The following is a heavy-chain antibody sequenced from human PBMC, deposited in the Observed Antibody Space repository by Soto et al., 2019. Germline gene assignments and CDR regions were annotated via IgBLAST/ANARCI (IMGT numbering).Heavy chain of an antibody. Sequence: DVQLVESGGGLVQPGGSLRLSCAASGFTVSSNYMSWVRQAPGKGLEWVSVIYSGGSAYYADSVKGRFTISRDNSKNRLYLQMNSLRAEDTAVYYCARHGYSYGGGYFDYWGQGTLVTVSS. D-gene: IGHD5-18*01. CDR1: GFTVSSNY. CDR3: ARHGYSYGGGYFDY. J-gene: IGHJ4*02. CDR2: IYSGGSA. V-gene: IGHV3-66*04.